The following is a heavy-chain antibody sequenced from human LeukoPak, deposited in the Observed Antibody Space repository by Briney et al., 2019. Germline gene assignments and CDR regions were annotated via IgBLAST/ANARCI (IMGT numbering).Heavy chain of an antibody. D-gene: IGHD5-12*01. Sequence: SETLSLTCTVSGYSINSGYYWGWIRQPPGKGLEWIGSIYHSGSTYYNLSLKSRVTISVDTSKNQFSLTLTSVTVADTAFYYCARGGIRGYSAFDNLDFWGLGTHVTVSS. J-gene: IGHJ4*02. CDR3: ARGGIRGYSAFDNLDF. CDR1: GYSINSGYY. V-gene: IGHV4-38-2*02. CDR2: IYHSGST.